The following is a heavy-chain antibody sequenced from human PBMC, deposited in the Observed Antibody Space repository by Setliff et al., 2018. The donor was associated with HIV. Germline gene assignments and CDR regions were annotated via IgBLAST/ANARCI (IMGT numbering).Heavy chain of an antibody. V-gene: IGHV4-59*08. D-gene: IGHD1-1*01. CDR1: GGSFTAYY. Sequence: SETLSLTCAVYGGSFTAYYWTWIRQPPGKGLEWIGFIYYSGSTNYNPSLKSRVTISVDTSKHQFSLKLSSVTAADTAVYYCARHARSFTMTTDWYFDLWGRGTLVTVSS. CDR3: ARHARSFTMTTDWYFDL. CDR2: IYYSGST. J-gene: IGHJ2*01.